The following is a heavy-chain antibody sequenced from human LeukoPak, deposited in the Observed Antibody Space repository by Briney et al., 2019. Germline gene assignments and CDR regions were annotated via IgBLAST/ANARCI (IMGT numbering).Heavy chain of an antibody. J-gene: IGHJ4*02. CDR3: AEERYYDILPGFLPPSYFDY. CDR1: GFTFSSYA. CDR2: ISGSGGST. Sequence: PGGSLRLSCAASGFTFSSYAMSWVHQAPGKGLEWVSTISGSGGSTYYVDSVKGRFTISRDNSKNTLYLQMNSLRAEDTAVYYCAEERYYDILPGFLPPSYFDYWGQGSLVTVSS. D-gene: IGHD3-9*01. V-gene: IGHV3-23*01.